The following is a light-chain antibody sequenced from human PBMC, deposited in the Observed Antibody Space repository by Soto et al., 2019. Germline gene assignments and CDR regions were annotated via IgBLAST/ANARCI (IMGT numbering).Light chain of an antibody. CDR2: NNS. J-gene: IGLJ1*01. V-gene: IGLV1-40*01. CDR1: SSNIGAGYD. Sequence: QSVLTQPPSVSGAPGQRVTISCTGNSSNIGAGYDVQWYQQLPGTAPKFLIYNNSNRPSGVPDRFSGSKSGTSASLVITGLQAEDEADYYCQSYDSSLRGWVFGIGTKLTVL. CDR3: QSYDSSLRGWV.